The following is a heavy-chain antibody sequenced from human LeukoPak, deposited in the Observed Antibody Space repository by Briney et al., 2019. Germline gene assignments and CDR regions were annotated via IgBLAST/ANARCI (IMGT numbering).Heavy chain of an antibody. V-gene: IGHV3-11*04. J-gene: IGHJ4*02. Sequence: GGSLRLSCAASGFILSDYYMSWIRQAPGKGLEWVSYISSSGSTMYYTDSVKGRFTISRDNAKDSLYLQMNSLRAEDTAVYYCARDNDYYDSSGYAPFDYWGQGTLVTVSS. CDR1: GFILSDYY. D-gene: IGHD3-22*01. CDR3: ARDNDYYDSSGYAPFDY. CDR2: ISSSGSTM.